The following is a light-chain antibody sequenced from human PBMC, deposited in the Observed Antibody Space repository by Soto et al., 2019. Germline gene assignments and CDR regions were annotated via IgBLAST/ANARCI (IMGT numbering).Light chain of an antibody. J-gene: IGLJ1*01. V-gene: IGLV3-21*02. Sequence: SYELAQPPSVSVAPGQTARITCGGNNIRSKSVHWYQQKPGQAPVLVVCDDSVRPSGIPERFSGSNSENTATLTISRVEAGDEADYFCQVWDSSGDHYVFGAGTKVTVL. CDR3: QVWDSSGDHYV. CDR1: NIRSKS. CDR2: DDS.